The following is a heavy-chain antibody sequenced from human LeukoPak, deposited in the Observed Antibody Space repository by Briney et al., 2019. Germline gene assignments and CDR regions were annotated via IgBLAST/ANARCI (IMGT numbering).Heavy chain of an antibody. D-gene: IGHD6-19*01. Sequence: GASVKVSCKASGYTFTGYYMHWVRQAPGQGLEWMGWINPNSGGTNYAQKFQGWVTMTRDTSISTAYMELSRLRSDDTAVYYCARAEITKSHSGWYGYIYYYGMDVWGQGTTVTVSS. J-gene: IGHJ6*02. CDR1: GYTFTGYY. CDR3: ARAEITKSHSGWYGYIYYYGMDV. V-gene: IGHV1-2*04. CDR2: INPNSGGT.